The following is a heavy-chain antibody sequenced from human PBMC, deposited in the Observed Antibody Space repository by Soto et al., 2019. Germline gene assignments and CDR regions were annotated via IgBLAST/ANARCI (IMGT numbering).Heavy chain of an antibody. CDR1: GFTFSSSW. Sequence: GGSLRLSCAASGFTFSSSWMSWVRQTPGKGLEWVANIKQDGSEKDYVDSVKGRFIISRDNAKNSLYLQVNSLRVEDTAIYYCVATGGSQRAHAFDFWGQGTMVTVSS. CDR3: VATGGSQRAHAFDF. CDR2: IKQDGSEK. J-gene: IGHJ3*01. D-gene: IGHD1-26*01. V-gene: IGHV3-7*01.